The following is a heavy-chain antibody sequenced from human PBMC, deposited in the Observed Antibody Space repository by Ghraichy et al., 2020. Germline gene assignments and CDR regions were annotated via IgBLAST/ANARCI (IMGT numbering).Heavy chain of an antibody. CDR1: GGSFSGYY. CDR2: INQSGRT. CDR3: ASRIAARWGTGLFYFNS. Sequence: SETLSLTCAVYGGSFSGYYWSWIRQSPGKRLEWIGEINQSGRTNYNPSLKSRATISLDTSKNQFSVKLSSVTAEDTALYYCASRIAARWGTGLFYFNSWGQGSLVTVSS. V-gene: IGHV4-34*01. D-gene: IGHD6-6*01. J-gene: IGHJ4*02.